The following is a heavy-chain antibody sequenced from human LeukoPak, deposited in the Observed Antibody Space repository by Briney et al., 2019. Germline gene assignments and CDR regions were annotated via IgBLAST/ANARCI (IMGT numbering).Heavy chain of an antibody. CDR1: GFNLRSYA. J-gene: IGHJ4*02. V-gene: IGHV3-23*01. CDR3: ARGRAGSSPAFDY. Sequence: PGGSLRLSCEASGFNLRSYAMHWVRQAPGEGLDWVSTITSGGTYYADSVKGRFTISRDNPKNMLYLQVNSLRAEDTAIYYCARGRAGSSPAFDYWGQGTLVIVSS. D-gene: IGHD3-10*01. CDR2: ITSGGT.